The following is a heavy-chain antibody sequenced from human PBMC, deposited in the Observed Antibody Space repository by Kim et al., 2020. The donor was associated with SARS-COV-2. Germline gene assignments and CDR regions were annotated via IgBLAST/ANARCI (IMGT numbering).Heavy chain of an antibody. CDR1: GFTFSRYN. Sequence: GGSLRLSCAVSGFTFSRYNMNWVRQAPGKGLEWVSYISRDSNTEYYAASVRGRFTISRDNAKNSLYLQMNSLRAEDTAVYYCGRSDYGNNQVDYWGQGALVIVSS. CDR2: ISRDSNTE. J-gene: IGHJ4*02. D-gene: IGHD4-17*01. CDR3: GRSDYGNNQVDY. V-gene: IGHV3-48*04.